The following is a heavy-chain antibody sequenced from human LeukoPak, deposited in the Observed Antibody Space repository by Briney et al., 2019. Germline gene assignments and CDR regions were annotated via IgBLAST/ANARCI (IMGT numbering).Heavy chain of an antibody. D-gene: IGHD3-3*01. CDR3: ARGEIFGVVLGAFDI. CDR2: IIPIFGTA. V-gene: IGHV1-69*05. Sequence: EASVKVSCKASGGTFSSYAISWVRQAPGQGLEWMGGIIPIFGTANYAQKFQGRVTITTDESTSTAYMELSSLRSEDTAVYYCARGEIFGVVLGAFDIWGQGTMVTVSS. CDR1: GGTFSSYA. J-gene: IGHJ3*02.